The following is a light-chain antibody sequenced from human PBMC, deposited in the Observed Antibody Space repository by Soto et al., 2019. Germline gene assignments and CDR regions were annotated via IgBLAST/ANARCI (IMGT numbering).Light chain of an antibody. J-gene: IGKJ1*01. Sequence: EIGMAQSPATLSVSAGERAIGCCRVNQSVRSNLAWYQQRPGQAPRLLIYGASTRAAGVPARFSGSGSGTEFTLTVRSLQSEDFAVYYCQQYNNWPPRTFGQGTKVDIK. CDR2: GAS. CDR3: QQYNNWPPRT. V-gene: IGKV3-15*01. CDR1: QSVRSN.